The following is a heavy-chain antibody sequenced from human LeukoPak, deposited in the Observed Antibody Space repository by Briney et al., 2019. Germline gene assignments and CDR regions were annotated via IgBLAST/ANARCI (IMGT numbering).Heavy chain of an antibody. J-gene: IGHJ4*02. CDR2: TYYRSKWYN. D-gene: IGHD3-16*02. CDR1: GDSVSSNSAA. V-gene: IGHV6-1*01. Sequence: SQTLSLTCAISGDSVSSNSAAWNWIRQSPSRGLEWLGRTYYRSKWYNDYAVFVKSRITINPDTSKNQFSLQLNSVTPEDTAVYYCARASSMITFGGVIVSPFDYWGQGTLVTVSS. CDR3: ARASSMITFGGVIVSPFDY.